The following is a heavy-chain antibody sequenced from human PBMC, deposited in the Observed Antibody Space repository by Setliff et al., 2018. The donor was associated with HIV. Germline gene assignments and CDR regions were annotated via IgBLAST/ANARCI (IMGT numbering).Heavy chain of an antibody. V-gene: IGHV4-34*01. D-gene: IGHD6-25*01. CDR2: INHSGST. CDR3: ARGLGQQRGRFWYFDL. J-gene: IGHJ2*01. CDR1: GGSFSGYY. Sequence: SETLSLTCAVYGGSFSGYYWSWIRQPPGKGLEWIGEINHSGSTNYNPSLKSRVTISVDTSKDQFSLKLSSVTAADTAVYYCARGLGQQRGRFWYFDLWGRGTLVTVSS.